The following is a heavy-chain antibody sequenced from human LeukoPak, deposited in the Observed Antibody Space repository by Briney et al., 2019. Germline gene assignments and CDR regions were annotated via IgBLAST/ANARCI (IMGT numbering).Heavy chain of an antibody. CDR1: GFAFRTYG. CDR2: LSFDGSNK. CDR3: ARVRTSSGYYSYFDY. Sequence: GGSLRLSCAASGFAFRTYGMHWVRQAPGKGLEGVAVLSFDGSNKYYADSVKGRFTISRDNSKNTLYLHMNGLRAEDTAVYYCARVRTSSGYYSYFDYWGQGTLVTVSS. D-gene: IGHD3-22*01. V-gene: IGHV3-30*03. J-gene: IGHJ4*02.